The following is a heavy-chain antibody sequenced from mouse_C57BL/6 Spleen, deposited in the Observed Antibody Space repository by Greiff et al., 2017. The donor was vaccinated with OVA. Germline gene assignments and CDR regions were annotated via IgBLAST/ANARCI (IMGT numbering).Heavy chain of an antibody. CDR1: GYSFTGYY. CDR3: ARLGTTVVANFDY. J-gene: IGHJ2*01. D-gene: IGHD1-1*01. V-gene: IGHV1-42*01. Sequence: DVQLQESGPELVKPGASVKISCKASGYSFTGYYMNWVKQSPEKSLEWIGEINPSTGGTTYNQKFKAKATLTVDKSSSTAYMQLKSLTSEDPAVYYCARLGTTVVANFDYWGQGTTLTVSP. CDR2: INPSTGGT.